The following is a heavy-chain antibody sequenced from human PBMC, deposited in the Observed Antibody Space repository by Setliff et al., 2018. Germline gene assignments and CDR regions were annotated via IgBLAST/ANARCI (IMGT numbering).Heavy chain of an antibody. CDR2: ISAGSSRT. D-gene: IGHD3-10*01. CDR1: GFTFDDYG. J-gene: IGHJ3*02. V-gene: IGHV3-23*01. Sequence: GGSLRLSCAASGFTFDDYGMSWVRQAPGKGLEWVAAISAGSSRTYYAESVKGRFTISRDNSNNTPYLQMDSLRADDTAIYYCVKDSSGRDAFDIWGQGTMVTVSS. CDR3: VKDSSGRDAFDI.